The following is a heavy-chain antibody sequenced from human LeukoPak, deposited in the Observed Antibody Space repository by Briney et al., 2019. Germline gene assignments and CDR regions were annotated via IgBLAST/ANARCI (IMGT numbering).Heavy chain of an antibody. CDR1: GDSISSYY. CDR3: ARLAYSSGWPIDH. D-gene: IGHD6-19*01. J-gene: IGHJ4*02. CDR2: IYDRGST. Sequence: PSETLSLTCTVSGDSISSYYWNSIRQPPGKGLEWIGYIYDRGSTNYNPSFKSRVIISVDRSKNQFSLKLRSVTAADTAVYYCARLAYSSGWPIDHWGQGILVTVSS. V-gene: IGHV4-59*08.